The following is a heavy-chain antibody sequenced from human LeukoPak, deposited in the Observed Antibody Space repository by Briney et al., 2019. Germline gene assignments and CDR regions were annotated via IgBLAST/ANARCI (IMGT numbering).Heavy chain of an antibody. V-gene: IGHV3-30*18. J-gene: IGHJ4*02. D-gene: IGHD6-6*01. CDR2: ISYDGSNK. Sequence: GGSLRLSCAASGFTLSSYGMHWVRQAPGKGLEWVAVISYDGSNKYYADSVKGRFTISRDNAKNSLYLQMNSLRAEDTALYYCAKDRGGGVAARLIYFDYWGQGTLVTVSS. CDR1: GFTLSSYG. CDR3: AKDRGGGVAARLIYFDY.